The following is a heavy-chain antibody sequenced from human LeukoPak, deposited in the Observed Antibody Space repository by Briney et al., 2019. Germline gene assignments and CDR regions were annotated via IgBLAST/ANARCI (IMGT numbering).Heavy chain of an antibody. Sequence: SETLSLTCTVSGGSISSYYWSWIRQPPGKGLEWIGSIFYSGSTNYNPSLKSRVTISVDTSKNQFSLKLSSVTAADTAMYYCARARGGLLVQGFDHWGQGSLVSVST. CDR3: ARARGGLLVQGFDH. J-gene: IGHJ4*02. V-gene: IGHV4-59*01. CDR2: IFYSGST. CDR1: GGSISSYY. D-gene: IGHD3-10*01.